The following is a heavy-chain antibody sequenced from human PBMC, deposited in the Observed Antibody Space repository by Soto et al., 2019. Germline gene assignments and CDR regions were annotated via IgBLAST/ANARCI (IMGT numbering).Heavy chain of an antibody. J-gene: IGHJ6*01. V-gene: IGHV3-30*18. D-gene: IGHD6-6*01. CDR3: AKSSSSVYYYYYGIGV. CDR2: MSNDGSNK. Sequence: GKGLEWVAVMSNDGSNKYYADSVKGRFTISRDNSKNMLYLQMNSLRTEDTAVYYCAKSSSSVYYYYYGIGVCGQGTTVT.